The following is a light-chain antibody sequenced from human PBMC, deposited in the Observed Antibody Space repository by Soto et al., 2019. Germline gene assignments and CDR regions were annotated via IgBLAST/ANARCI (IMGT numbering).Light chain of an antibody. J-gene: IGLJ1*01. CDR1: SSNVGHNS. Sequence: QSVLTQPPSVSAAPGQEVTISCSGSSSNVGHNSVSWYQQLPGTAPKLLIYDNNERPSGIPARFSGSKSGTSATLGITGLQTGEEADYYCGAWDDRMTVYVFGSGTKVNV. V-gene: IGLV1-51*01. CDR3: GAWDDRMTVYV. CDR2: DNN.